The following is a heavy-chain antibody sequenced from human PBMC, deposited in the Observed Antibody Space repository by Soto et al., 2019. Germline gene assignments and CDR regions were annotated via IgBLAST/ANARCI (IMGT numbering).Heavy chain of an antibody. Sequence: ASVKVSCKXSGYTFTSYGISWVRQAPGQGLEWMGWISAYNGNTNYAQKLQGRVTMTTDTSTSTAYMELRSLRSDDTAVYYCARSYRPTYYDFWSGYPSGAFDIWGQGTMVTVSS. V-gene: IGHV1-18*04. CDR3: ARSYRPTYYDFWSGYPSGAFDI. J-gene: IGHJ3*02. CDR1: GYTFTSYG. D-gene: IGHD3-3*01. CDR2: ISAYNGNT.